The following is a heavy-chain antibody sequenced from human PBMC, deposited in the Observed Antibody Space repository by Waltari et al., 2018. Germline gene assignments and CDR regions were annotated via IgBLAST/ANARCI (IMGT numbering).Heavy chain of an antibody. V-gene: IGHV4-34*01. J-gene: IGHJ5*01. D-gene: IGHD7-27*01. Sequence: HVQLHQWGAGLLKPSETLSLTCAVSGGPFTAYSWSWIRQPPGKGLEWIGEISHSGVTHYNPSLRSRVTMSVDTIKKQFSLMLTSVTAADTAVYFCARTWGNSPPLGWFDPWGRGTRVTISS. CDR3: ARTWGNSPPLGWFDP. CDR1: GGPFTAYS. CDR2: ISHSGVT.